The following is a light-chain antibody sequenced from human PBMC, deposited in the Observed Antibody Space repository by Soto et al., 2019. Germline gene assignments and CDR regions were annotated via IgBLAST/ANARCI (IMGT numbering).Light chain of an antibody. CDR2: EVT. J-gene: IGLJ1*01. V-gene: IGLV2-14*01. CDR3: SSYTTSSILYV. Sequence: QSVLTQPASVSGSPGQSITISCTGTSSDVGGYNYVSWYQQHQGKAPKLIIYEVTNRPSGISNRFSGSKSGNTASLTISGLXAEDEADFYCSSYTTSSILYVFGTGTKVTV. CDR1: SSDVGGYNY.